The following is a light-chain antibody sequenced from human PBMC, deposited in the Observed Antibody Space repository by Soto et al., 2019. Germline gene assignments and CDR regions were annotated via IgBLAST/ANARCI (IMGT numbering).Light chain of an antibody. V-gene: IGLV1-40*01. CDR2: GNY. J-gene: IGLJ2*01. CDR3: QSYDTSLSGSV. Sequence: QSVLTQPPSVSGSPGQRVTISCTGSSSNIGAGYDVHWYQQLPGTAPKLLIYGNYNRPSGVPDRISGSRSGTSASLAITGRQAEDEDDDYCQSYDTSLSGSVFGGGTKLTVL. CDR1: SSNIGAGYD.